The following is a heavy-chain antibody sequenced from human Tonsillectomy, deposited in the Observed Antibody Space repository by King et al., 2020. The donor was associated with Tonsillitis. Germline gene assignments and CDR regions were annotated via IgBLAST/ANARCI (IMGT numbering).Heavy chain of an antibody. V-gene: IGHV4-31*03. D-gene: IGHD2-2*01. CDR2: IYYSGST. Sequence: QLQESGPGLVKPSQTLSLTCKVSGGPISSGGYYWSWIRQHPGKGLEWIGYIYYSGSTYYNPSLKSRVTISVDTSKNHFSLKLSSVTAADTAVYYCAWGLFSSTSADAFDIWGQGTLVAVSS. CDR1: GGPISSGGYY. J-gene: IGHJ3*02. CDR3: AWGLFSSTSADAFDI.